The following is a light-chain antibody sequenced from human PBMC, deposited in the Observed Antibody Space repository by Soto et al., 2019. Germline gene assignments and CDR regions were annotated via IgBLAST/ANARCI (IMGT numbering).Light chain of an antibody. J-gene: IGKJ5*01. CDR2: GAF. CDR1: PSVTNY. CDR3: QQRNIWPPVT. Sequence: EIVLTQSPATLSLSPGERATLSSRASPSVTNYLAWYQQKPGQPPRLLIYGAFNRAAGIPARFSGSGSGTDFTLTISSLAPEDSAVYYCQQRNIWPPVTFGQGTRLEIK. V-gene: IGKV3-11*01.